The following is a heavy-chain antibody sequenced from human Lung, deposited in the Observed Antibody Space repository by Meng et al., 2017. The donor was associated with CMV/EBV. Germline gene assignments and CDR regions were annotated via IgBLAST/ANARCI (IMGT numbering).Heavy chain of an antibody. Sequence: ESXKISXAASGFIFNNHAMNWVRQAPGKGLEWVSAISGSTPDKWYADSVRGRFTISRDNAKNSLYLEMSSLRAEDTAAYFCARGSVGYYGMDVWGQGIKVTVAS. CDR1: GFIFNNHA. V-gene: IGHV3-21*01. CDR2: ISGSTPDK. D-gene: IGHD6-19*01. CDR3: ARGSVGYYGMDV. J-gene: IGHJ6*02.